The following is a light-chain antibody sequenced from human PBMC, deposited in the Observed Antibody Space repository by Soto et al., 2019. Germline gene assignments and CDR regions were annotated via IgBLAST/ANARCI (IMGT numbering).Light chain of an antibody. CDR1: QSVSSN. CDR2: GAS. CDR3: QHYNNWPRT. Sequence: EIVMTQSPATLSVSPGERATLSCRASQSVSSNLAWYQQKPGQAPRLLIYGASTRATGIPARFIRSGSGTEFALTISSLQCEDFAVYFCQHYNNWPRTFGQGTKVEIK. J-gene: IGKJ1*01. V-gene: IGKV3-15*01.